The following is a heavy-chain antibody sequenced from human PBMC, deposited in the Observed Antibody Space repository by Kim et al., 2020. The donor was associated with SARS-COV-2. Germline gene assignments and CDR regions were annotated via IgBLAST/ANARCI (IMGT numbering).Heavy chain of an antibody. D-gene: IGHD3-9*01. Sequence: RFTISRDDSKNTLYRQMNSLKTEDTAVYYCTTGGYDILAGHGPDTYYFDYWGQGTLVTVSS. V-gene: IGHV3-15*01. CDR3: TTGGYDILAGHGPDTYYFDY. J-gene: IGHJ4*02.